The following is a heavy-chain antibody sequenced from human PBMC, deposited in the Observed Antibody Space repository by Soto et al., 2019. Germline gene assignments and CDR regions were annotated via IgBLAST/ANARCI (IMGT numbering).Heavy chain of an antibody. CDR2: ISAYNGNT. V-gene: IGHV1-18*01. D-gene: IGHD6-19*01. Sequence: ASVKVSCKASGYTFTSYGISWVRQAPGQGLEWMGWISAYNGNTNYAQKLQGRVTMTTDTSTSTAYMELRSLRSDDTAVYYCARDQHWLVRYYFDYWGQGTPVTVSS. CDR1: GYTFTSYG. CDR3: ARDQHWLVRYYFDY. J-gene: IGHJ4*02.